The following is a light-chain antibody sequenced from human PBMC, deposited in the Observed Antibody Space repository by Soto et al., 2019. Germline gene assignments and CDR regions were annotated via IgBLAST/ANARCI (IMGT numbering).Light chain of an antibody. CDR2: GAS. V-gene: IGKV3-20*01. CDR1: QSVSSSY. J-gene: IGKJ1*01. CDR3: QQYGSSHWT. Sequence: EIVLTQSPGTLSLSPGERATLSCRASQSVSSSYLAWYQQKPGQAPRLLIYGASSRATGIPYRFSGSGSGTDFTLTISRLEPEDFAVYYCQQYGSSHWTFGQGTKVEIK.